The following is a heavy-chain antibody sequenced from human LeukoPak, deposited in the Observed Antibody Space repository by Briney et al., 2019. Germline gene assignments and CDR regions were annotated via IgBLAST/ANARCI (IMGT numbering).Heavy chain of an antibody. V-gene: IGHV3-66*01. CDR2: IYSGGST. D-gene: IGHD2-2*01. CDR3: ARDWQYQPLHH. J-gene: IGHJ4*02. Sequence: GGSLRLSCAASGFTVSSNYMSWVRQAPGKGLERVSVIYSGGSTYYADSVEGRFTISRDNSKNTLYLQMNSLRAEDTAVYYCARDWQYQPLHHWGQGTLVTVSS. CDR1: GFTVSSNY.